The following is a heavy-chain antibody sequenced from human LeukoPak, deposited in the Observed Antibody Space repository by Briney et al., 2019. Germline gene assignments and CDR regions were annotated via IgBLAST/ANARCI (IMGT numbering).Heavy chain of an antibody. CDR1: GFTFSSYG. CDR3: ARDRSQTPFDY. V-gene: IGHV3-33*01. Sequence: GGSLRLSCAASGFTFSSYGMHWVRQAPGKGLEWVAVIWYDGSNKYYADSVKGRFTISRDNSKNTLYLQMNSLRAEDTAVYYCARDRSQTPFDYWGQRTLVTVSS. J-gene: IGHJ4*02. D-gene: IGHD6-13*01. CDR2: IWYDGSNK.